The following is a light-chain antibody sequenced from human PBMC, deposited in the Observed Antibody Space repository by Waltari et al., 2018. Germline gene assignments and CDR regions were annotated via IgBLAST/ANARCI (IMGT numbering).Light chain of an antibody. CDR2: AAT. CDR3: QQYYSYPYT. J-gene: IGKJ2*01. Sequence: AIRITQSPSSLSAATVARVTITCRASLGMSSYLAWYQQKPGKAPKLLIYAATTLQSGVPSRFSGSGSGTDFTLTISCLQSEDFATYYCQQYYSYPYTFGQGTKLEIK. CDR1: LGMSSY. V-gene: IGKV1-8*01.